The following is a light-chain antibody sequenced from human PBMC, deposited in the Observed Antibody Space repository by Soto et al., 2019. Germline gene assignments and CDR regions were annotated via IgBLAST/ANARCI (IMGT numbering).Light chain of an antibody. CDR2: LNSDGSH. J-gene: IGLJ1*01. CDR3: QTWGTDIPV. CDR1: SGHSSYA. Sequence: QPVLTRSPSVSASLGASGKLTCTLSSGHSSYAIAWHQQQPERGPRFLLKLNSDGSHNKGDGIPDRFSGSSSGAERFLTISSLQSEDEAEYYCQTWGTDIPVFGTGTKVTVL. V-gene: IGLV4-69*01.